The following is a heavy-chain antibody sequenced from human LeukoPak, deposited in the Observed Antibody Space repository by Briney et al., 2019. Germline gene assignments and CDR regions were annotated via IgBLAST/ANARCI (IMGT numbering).Heavy chain of an antibody. Sequence: GGSLRLSCAASGFTFSDYYMSWIRQAPGKGLQWVANIKTDGSEKYYVDSVKGRFTISRDNAKNSLYLQMNSLRAEDTAVYYCATYSSLNRREFQYWGQGTLLTVSS. J-gene: IGHJ1*01. CDR3: ATYSSLNRREFQY. V-gene: IGHV3-7*01. D-gene: IGHD3-22*01. CDR1: GFTFSDYY. CDR2: IKTDGSEK.